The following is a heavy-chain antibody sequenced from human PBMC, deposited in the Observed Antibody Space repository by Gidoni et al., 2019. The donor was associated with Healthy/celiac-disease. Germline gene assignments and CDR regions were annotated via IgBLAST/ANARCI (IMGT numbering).Heavy chain of an antibody. D-gene: IGHD3-22*01. Sequence: EVQLVESGGGLVQPGRSLRLSCAASGFTFDAYAMHWVRQAPGKGLEWVSGISWNSGSIGYADSVKGRFTISRDNAKNSLYLQMNSLRAEDTALYYCAKDYYDSSGYLYFDYWGQGTLVTVSS. J-gene: IGHJ4*02. CDR3: AKDYYDSSGYLYFDY. CDR2: ISWNSGSI. V-gene: IGHV3-9*01. CDR1: GFTFDAYA.